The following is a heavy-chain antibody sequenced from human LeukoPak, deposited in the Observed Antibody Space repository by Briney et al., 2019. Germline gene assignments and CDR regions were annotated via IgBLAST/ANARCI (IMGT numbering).Heavy chain of an antibody. Sequence: SETLSLTCGVSGDSISSDGHSWSWIRQPPGKGLEWVGYIYHSGAAYHNPSLKSRLALSVDTSNNQFSLRLRSVTAADTAVYYCVRGVGGEYFYFDRWGHGALVTVSA. V-gene: IGHV4-30-4*07. CDR1: GDSISSDGHS. D-gene: IGHD1-26*01. CDR2: IYHSGAA. J-gene: IGHJ4*01. CDR3: VRGVGGEYFYFDR.